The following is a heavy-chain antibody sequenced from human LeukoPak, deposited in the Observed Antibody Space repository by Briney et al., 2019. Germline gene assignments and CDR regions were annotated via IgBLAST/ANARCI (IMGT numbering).Heavy chain of an antibody. Sequence: GGSLRLSCAASGFTFSSYSMNWVRQAPGKGLEWVSSISSSSSYIYYADSVKGRFTISRDNAKNSLYLQMNSLRAEDTAVYYCARDLGGSTSCHPPGSCWGQGTLVTVSS. CDR3: ARDLGGSTSCHPPGSC. CDR1: GFTFSSYS. V-gene: IGHV3-21*01. J-gene: IGHJ4*02. CDR2: ISSSSSYI. D-gene: IGHD2-2*01.